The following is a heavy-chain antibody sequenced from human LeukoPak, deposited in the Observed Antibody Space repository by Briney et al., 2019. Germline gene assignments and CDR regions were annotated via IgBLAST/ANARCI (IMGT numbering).Heavy chain of an antibody. V-gene: IGHV3-23*01. Sequence: GGTLRLSCAASGFTFSSYGMSWVRQAPGKGLEWVSAISGSGGSTYYADSVKGRFTISRDNSKNTLYLQMNSLRAEDTAVYYCAKSHGGGSGSYYYYYYYMDVWGKGTTVTISS. CDR2: ISGSGGST. J-gene: IGHJ6*03. CDR3: AKSHGGGSGSYYYYYYYMDV. CDR1: GFTFSSYG. D-gene: IGHD3-10*01.